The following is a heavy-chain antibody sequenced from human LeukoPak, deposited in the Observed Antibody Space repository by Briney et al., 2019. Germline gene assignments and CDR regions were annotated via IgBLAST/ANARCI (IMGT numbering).Heavy chain of an antibody. Sequence: PGGSLRLSCAASGFSFSSYGMHWVRQAPGKGLEWVAVISCDGNNKYYADSVKGRLTISRDKSKNTVYLQMNSLRPDDTAVYYCAKATHVSDYDSSGYNFDYWGQGTLVTVSS. V-gene: IGHV3-30*18. D-gene: IGHD3-22*01. CDR3: AKATHVSDYDSSGYNFDY. CDR1: GFSFSSYG. CDR2: ISCDGNNK. J-gene: IGHJ4*02.